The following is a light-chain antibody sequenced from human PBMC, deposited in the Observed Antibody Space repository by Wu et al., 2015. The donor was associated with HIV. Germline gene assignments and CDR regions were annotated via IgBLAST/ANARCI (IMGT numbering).Light chain of an antibody. Sequence: ERVLTRSPGTLSLSPGDRATLSCRASPSVPNSHLAWYQHKPGQAPRLLIHSTSIRASGTPDRFSGSGSGTDFTLTISRLEPEDFAVYYCHQYGGSPPFTFGPGTKVDIK. V-gene: IGKV3-20*01. CDR3: HQYGGSPPFT. CDR1: PSVPNSH. CDR2: STS. J-gene: IGKJ3*01.